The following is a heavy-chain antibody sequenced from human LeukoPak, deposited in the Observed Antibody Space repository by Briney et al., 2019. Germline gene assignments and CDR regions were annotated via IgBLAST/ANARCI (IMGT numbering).Heavy chain of an antibody. CDR3: ARDARCSSTSCYLRLYYYYYMDV. V-gene: IGHV1-18*01. CDR1: GYTFTSYG. CDR2: ISAYNGNT. J-gene: IGHJ6*03. Sequence: ASVKVSCKASGYTFTSYGISWVRQAPGQGLEWMGWISAYNGNTNYAQKLQGRVTMTTDTSTSTAYMELRSLRSDDTAVCYCARDARCSSTSCYLRLYYYYYMDVWGKGTTVTVSS. D-gene: IGHD2-2*01.